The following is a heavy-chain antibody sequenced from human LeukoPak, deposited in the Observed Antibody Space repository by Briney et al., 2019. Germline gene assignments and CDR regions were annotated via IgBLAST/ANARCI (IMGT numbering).Heavy chain of an antibody. CDR3: ARGNIPFIVHLVFDY. D-gene: IGHD2-15*01. Sequence: SVKVSCKASGGTFSIYAISWVRQAPGQGLEWMGGIIPIFGTANYAQKFQGRVTITADESTSAAYMELSSLRSEDTAVYYCARGNIPFIVHLVFDYWGQGTLVTVSS. J-gene: IGHJ4*02. V-gene: IGHV1-69*13. CDR1: GGTFSIYA. CDR2: IIPIFGTA.